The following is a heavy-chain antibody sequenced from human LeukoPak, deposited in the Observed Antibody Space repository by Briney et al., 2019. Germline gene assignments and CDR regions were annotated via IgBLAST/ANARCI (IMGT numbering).Heavy chain of an antibody. Sequence: SETLSLTCTVSGGSISSYYWSWIRQPAGKGLEWIGRIYTSGSTNYNPSLKSRVTMSVDTSKNQFSLKLSSVTAADTAVYYCARDFWSGPGYYYYMDVWGKGTTVTVSS. CDR3: ARDFWSGPGYYYYMDV. CDR1: GGSISSYY. D-gene: IGHD3-3*01. CDR2: IYTSGST. V-gene: IGHV4-4*07. J-gene: IGHJ6*03.